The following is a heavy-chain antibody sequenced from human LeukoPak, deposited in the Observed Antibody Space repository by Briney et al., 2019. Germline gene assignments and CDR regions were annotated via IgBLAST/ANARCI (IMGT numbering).Heavy chain of an antibody. Sequence: VASVKVSCKASVPTFTSYAINWVRQAPGQGLEWMGGFIPIYGSPTYAQNFQGRVTYTTDEPTYTAYMELTNLKSDCTAVYFCAGFFYDTSGDAFDIWGQGTMVTVSS. V-gene: IGHV1-69*05. CDR3: AGFFYDTSGDAFDI. CDR1: VPTFTSYA. J-gene: IGHJ3*02. D-gene: IGHD3-22*01. CDR2: FIPIYGSP.